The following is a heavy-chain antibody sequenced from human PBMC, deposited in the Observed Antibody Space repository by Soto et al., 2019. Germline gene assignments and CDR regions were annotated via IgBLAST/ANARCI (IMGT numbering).Heavy chain of an antibody. D-gene: IGHD6-6*01. CDR1: GFTFSGSA. V-gene: IGHV3-73*01. J-gene: IGHJ4*02. CDR2: IRSKANSYAT. CDR3: TYRGSSSYDY. Sequence: EVQLVESGGGLVQPGGSLKLSCAASGFTFSGSAMHWVRQASGKGLEWVGRIRSKANSYATAYAASVKGRFTISRDDSKNTAYLQMNSLKTEDTAVYCCTYRGSSSYDYWGQGTLVTVSS.